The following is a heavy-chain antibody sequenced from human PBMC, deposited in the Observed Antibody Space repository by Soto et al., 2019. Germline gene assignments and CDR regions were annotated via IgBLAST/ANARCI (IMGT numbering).Heavy chain of an antibody. V-gene: IGHV3-13*01. CDR2: IGTAGDT. D-gene: IGHD6-19*01. CDR3: ARSSSGWYGNAFDI. J-gene: IGHJ3*02. Sequence: EVQLVESGGGLVQPGGSLRLSCAASGFTFSSYDMHWVRQATGKGLEWVSAIGTAGDTYYPGSVKGRFTISRENANNSLYLQMNSLRAGDTAVYYCARSSSGWYGNAFDIWGQGTMVTVSS. CDR1: GFTFSSYD.